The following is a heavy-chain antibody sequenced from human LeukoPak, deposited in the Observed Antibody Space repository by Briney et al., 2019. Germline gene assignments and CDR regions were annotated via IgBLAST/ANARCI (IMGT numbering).Heavy chain of an antibody. J-gene: IGHJ4*02. D-gene: IGHD6-13*01. CDR2: ISGSGGST. Sequence: GGSLRLSCAASGFTFSAYAMNWVRQAPGKGLEWVSVISGSGGSTHYADSVKGRFTISRDNSKNTLYLQMNSLGAEDTAVYYCAKDQYSSSWLKCFEYWGQGTLVTVSS. CDR3: AKDQYSSSWLKCFEY. CDR1: GFTFSAYA. V-gene: IGHV3-23*01.